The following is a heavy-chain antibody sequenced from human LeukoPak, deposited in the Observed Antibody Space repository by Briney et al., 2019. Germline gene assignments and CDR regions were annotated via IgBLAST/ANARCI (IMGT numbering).Heavy chain of an antibody. CDR1: SGSISSADYY. CDR3: AGGPDRAKVGY. J-gene: IGHJ4*02. CDR2: IYYSGTT. Sequence: PSETLSLTCTVSSGSISSADYYWNWVRQHPGKGLEWIGYIYYSGTTFYNPSLKRRISISLDTPKNQFSLRLSSVTAADTAVYYCAGGPDRAKVGYWGQGALVTVSS. V-gene: IGHV4-31*03. D-gene: IGHD1-26*01.